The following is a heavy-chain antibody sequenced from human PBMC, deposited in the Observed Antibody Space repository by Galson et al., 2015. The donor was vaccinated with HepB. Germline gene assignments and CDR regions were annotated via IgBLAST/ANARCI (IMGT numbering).Heavy chain of an antibody. CDR3: ARGTYYDFWSGYLNNWFDP. Sequence: SLRLSCAASGFTFSSYWMSWVRQAPGKGLEWVANIKQDGSEKYYVDSVKGRFTISRDNAKNSLYLQMNSLRAEDTAVYYCARGTYYDFWSGYLNNWFDPWGQGTLVTVSS. CDR2: IKQDGSEK. V-gene: IGHV3-7*03. J-gene: IGHJ5*02. CDR1: GFTFSSYW. D-gene: IGHD3-3*01.